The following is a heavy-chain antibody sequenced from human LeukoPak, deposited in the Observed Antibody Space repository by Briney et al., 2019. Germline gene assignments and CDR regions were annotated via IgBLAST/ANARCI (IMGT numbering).Heavy chain of an antibody. CDR2: ITSSSGYI. CDR3: ARDRGDGPLDY. V-gene: IGHV3-21*01. Sequence: GGSLRLSCAASGFAFSSYSMSWVCQAPGKGLEWVSSITSSSGYIYYAGSVKGRFTISRDNAKNSLSLQVNSLRAEDTAVYYCARDRGDGPLDYWGQGTLVTVSS. J-gene: IGHJ4*02. D-gene: IGHD5-24*01. CDR1: GFAFSSYS.